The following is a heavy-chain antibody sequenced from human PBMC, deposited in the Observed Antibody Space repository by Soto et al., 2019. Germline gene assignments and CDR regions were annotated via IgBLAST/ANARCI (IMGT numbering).Heavy chain of an antibody. D-gene: IGHD3-22*01. CDR3: ASSFNYYDSSGYEV. J-gene: IGHJ4*02. Sequence: SETLSLTCTVSGGSISSGCYYWSWIRQHPGKGLEWIGYIYYSGSTYYNPSLKSRVTISVDTSKNQFSLKLSSVTAADTAVYYCASSFNYYDSSGYEVWGQGTLVTVSS. CDR2: IYYSGST. V-gene: IGHV4-31*03. CDR1: GGSISSGCYY.